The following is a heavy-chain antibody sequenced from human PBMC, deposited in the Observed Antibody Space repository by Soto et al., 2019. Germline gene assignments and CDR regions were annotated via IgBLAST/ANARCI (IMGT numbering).Heavy chain of an antibody. CDR1: GFSLSTNGMR. J-gene: IGHJ6*02. V-gene: IGHV2-70*04. Sequence: GPTLINPTQTLTLTCTFSGFSLSTNGMRVSWIRQPPGKALAWLARIDWDDDKFYSTSLKTMLTISKDISNNQVVLTMTNMDPVDTATYYCERMTTTYCYGMDVWGQGTTVTVSS. CDR2: IDWDDDK. CDR3: ERMTTTYCYGMDV. D-gene: IGHD4-17*01.